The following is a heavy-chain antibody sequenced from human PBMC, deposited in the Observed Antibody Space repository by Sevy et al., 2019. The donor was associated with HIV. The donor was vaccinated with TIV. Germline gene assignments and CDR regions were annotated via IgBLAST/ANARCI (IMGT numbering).Heavy chain of an antibody. J-gene: IGHJ4*02. Sequence: GGSLRLSCAASGFTISRYSINWVRQAPGKGLEWVSYISSSSNTLYYADSVRGRFTISRDNAKNSLHLQVNSLRDEDTAVYYCARSPGIAAAGKYYFDYWGQGTLVTVSS. CDR1: GFTISRYS. D-gene: IGHD6-13*01. CDR2: ISSSSNTL. V-gene: IGHV3-48*02. CDR3: ARSPGIAAAGKYYFDY.